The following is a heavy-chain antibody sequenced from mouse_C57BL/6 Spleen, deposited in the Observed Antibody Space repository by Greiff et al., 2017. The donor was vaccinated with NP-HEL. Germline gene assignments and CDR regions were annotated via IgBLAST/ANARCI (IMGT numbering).Heavy chain of an antibody. CDR1: GYSITSGYY. D-gene: IGHD2-4*01. CDR3: AEDYDYYDAMDY. CDR2: ISYDGSN. V-gene: IGHV3-6*01. J-gene: IGHJ4*01. Sequence: VQLKESGPGLVKPSQSLSLTCSVTGYSITSGYYWNWIRQFPGNKLEWMGYISYDGSNNYNPSLKNRISITRDTSKNQFFLKLNSVTTEDTATYYCAEDYDYYDAMDYWGQGTSVTVSS.